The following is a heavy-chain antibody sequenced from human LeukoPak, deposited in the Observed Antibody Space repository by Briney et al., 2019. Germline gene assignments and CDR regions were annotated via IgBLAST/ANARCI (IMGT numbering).Heavy chain of an antibody. CDR1: GFTFDDYA. CDR3: AGDQAY. V-gene: IGHV3-9*01. CDR2: ISWNSGSI. J-gene: IGHJ4*02. Sequence: PGGSLRLSCAASGFTFDDYAMHWVRQAPGKGLEWVSGISWNSGSIGYADSVKGRFTISRDNAKNSLYLQMNSLRAEDTAVYYCAGDQAYWGQGTLVTVSS. D-gene: IGHD3-16*01.